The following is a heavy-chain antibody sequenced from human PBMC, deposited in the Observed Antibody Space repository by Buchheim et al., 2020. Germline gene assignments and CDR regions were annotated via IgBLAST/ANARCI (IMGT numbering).Heavy chain of an antibody. CDR1: GGSIKRYY. Sequence: QVHLQESGPGLVKPSETLSLTCNVSGGSIKRYYWSWIRQAAGKGLELVGRIYSSGNANYSPSLRSRVTMSVDTSTNQVLLRLTSVTAADTAMYFCAREVKTAIPDYWGQG. V-gene: IGHV4-4*07. D-gene: IGHD2-21*02. CDR3: AREVKTAIPDY. J-gene: IGHJ4*02. CDR2: IYSSGNA.